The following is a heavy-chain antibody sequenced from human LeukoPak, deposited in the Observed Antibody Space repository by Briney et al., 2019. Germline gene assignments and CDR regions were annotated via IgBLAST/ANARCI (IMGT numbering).Heavy chain of an antibody. D-gene: IGHD3-22*01. V-gene: IGHV4-31*03. CDR1: GGSISSGGYY. J-gene: IGHJ4*02. CDR2: IYYSGST. Sequence: SQTLSLTCTVSGGSISSGGYYWSWIRQHPGKGLEWIGYIYYSGSTYYNPSLKSRVTISVDTSKNQFSLKLSSVTAADTAVHYCARVAFPDDSSGYYEGFDYWGQGTLVTVSS. CDR3: ARVAFPDDSSGYYEGFDY.